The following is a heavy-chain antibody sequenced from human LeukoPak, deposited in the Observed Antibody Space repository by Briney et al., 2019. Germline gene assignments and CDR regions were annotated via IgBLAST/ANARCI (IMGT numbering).Heavy chain of an antibody. CDR1: GYTFTSYA. V-gene: IGHV1-3*01. D-gene: IGHD2-21*01. CDR2: INAGNGNT. J-gene: IGHJ3*02. Sequence: ASVKVSCKASGYTFTSYAMHWVRQAPGQRLEWMGWINAGNGNTKYSQKFQGRVTITRDTSASTAYMELSSLRSEDTAVYYCARDPEYSSAAFDIRGQGTMVIVSS. CDR3: ARDPEYSSAAFDI.